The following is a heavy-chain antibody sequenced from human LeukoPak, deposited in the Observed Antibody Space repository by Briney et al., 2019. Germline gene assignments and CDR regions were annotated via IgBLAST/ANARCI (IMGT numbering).Heavy chain of an antibody. CDR1: GGTFSGYY. CDR2: INHIGST. CDR3: ARGSDSSGFDFIDF. J-gene: IGHJ4*02. D-gene: IGHD3-22*01. V-gene: IGHV4-34*01. Sequence: SETLSLTCAVYGGTFSGYYWAWIRQSPGKGLEWIGEINHIGSTNYHPSLKNRVVMTVDTSKNQFSLRVASVTAADTAVYFCARGSDSSGFDFIDFWGQGTLVIVSS.